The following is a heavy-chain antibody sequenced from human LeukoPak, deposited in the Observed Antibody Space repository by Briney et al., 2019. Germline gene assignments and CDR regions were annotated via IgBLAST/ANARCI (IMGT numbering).Heavy chain of an antibody. V-gene: IGHV4-59*08. Sequence: SETLSLTCSVSGDSISPYYWSWIRQPPGKGLEWIAQIYYTGSTSSNPSLKSRVTVSVDTSNNHLSLRLTSVTAADTAVYYCARHARDYHYGFDVWGQGTTVTVSS. CDR1: GDSISPYY. J-gene: IGHJ6*02. CDR3: ARHARDYHYGFDV. CDR2: IYYTGST.